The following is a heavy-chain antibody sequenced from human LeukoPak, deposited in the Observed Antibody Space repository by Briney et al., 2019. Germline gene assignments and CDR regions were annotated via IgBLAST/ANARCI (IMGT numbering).Heavy chain of an antibody. CDR1: GYTFTGYY. Sequence: ASVKVSCKASGYTFTGYYMHWVRQAPGQGLEWMGWINPNSGGTNYAQKFQGRVTMTTDTSTSTAYMELRSLRSDDTAVYYCARFVRGYSGYDGNWFDPWGQGTLVTVSS. D-gene: IGHD5-12*01. CDR3: ARFVRGYSGYDGNWFDP. J-gene: IGHJ5*02. V-gene: IGHV1-2*02. CDR2: INPNSGGT.